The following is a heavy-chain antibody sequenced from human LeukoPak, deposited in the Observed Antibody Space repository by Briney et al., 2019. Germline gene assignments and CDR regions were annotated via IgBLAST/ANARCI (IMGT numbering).Heavy chain of an antibody. CDR2: IHYSGSS. CDR1: GGSFSGYY. Sequence: SETLSLTCAVYGGSFSGYYWAWIRQPPGKGLEWIGSIHYSGSSYYNPSLKSRITISVDTSKNQFSLKLSSVTAADTAVYYCARRGKAFYYDSSGYYQNWGFDYWGQGTLVTVSS. V-gene: IGHV4-34*01. D-gene: IGHD3-22*01. CDR3: ARRGKAFYYDSSGYYQNWGFDY. J-gene: IGHJ4*02.